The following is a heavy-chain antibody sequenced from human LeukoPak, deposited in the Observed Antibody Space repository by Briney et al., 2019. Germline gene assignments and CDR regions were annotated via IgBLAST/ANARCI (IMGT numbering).Heavy chain of an antibody. D-gene: IGHD2-15*01. V-gene: IGHV1-2*02. CDR2: INPNSGGT. CDR3: ARQPVAATVRDYYYYMDV. Sequence: ASVKVSCKASGYTFISYGISWVRQAPGQGLEWMGWINPNSGGTNYAQKFQGRVTMTRDTSISTAYMELSRLRSDDTAVYYCARQPVAATVRDYYYYMDVWGKGTTVTVSS. CDR1: GYTFISYG. J-gene: IGHJ6*03.